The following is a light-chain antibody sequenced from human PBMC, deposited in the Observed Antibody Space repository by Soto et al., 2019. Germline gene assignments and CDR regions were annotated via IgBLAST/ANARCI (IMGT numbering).Light chain of an antibody. CDR1: QSLVYNDGNTY. CDR3: MHGTPWPLT. Sequence: DVVMTQSPLSLPVTLGQPASISCRSSQSLVYNDGNTYLNWFQQRPGQSPKRLIYKVSNRDTGVPERFRGRGSGTDFTLKISRVEAEDVGVYYCMHGTPWPLTFGGGTKVEIK. CDR2: KVS. V-gene: IGKV2-30*01. J-gene: IGKJ4*01.